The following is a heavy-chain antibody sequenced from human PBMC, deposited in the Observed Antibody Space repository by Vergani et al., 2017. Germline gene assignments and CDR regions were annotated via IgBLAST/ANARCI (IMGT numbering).Heavy chain of an antibody. CDR2: ISSNGGST. J-gene: IGHJ4*02. CDR3: ARVENYYYDSSGYHPPDY. CDR1: GFTFSSYA. Sequence: VQLVESGGGLVQPGGSLRLSCSASGFTFSSYAMHWVRQAPGKGLEYVSAISSNGGSTYYADSVKGRFTISRDNSKNSLYLQMNSLRAEDTAVYYCARVENYYYDSSGYHPPDYWGQGTLVTVSS. V-gene: IGHV3-64*04. D-gene: IGHD3-22*01.